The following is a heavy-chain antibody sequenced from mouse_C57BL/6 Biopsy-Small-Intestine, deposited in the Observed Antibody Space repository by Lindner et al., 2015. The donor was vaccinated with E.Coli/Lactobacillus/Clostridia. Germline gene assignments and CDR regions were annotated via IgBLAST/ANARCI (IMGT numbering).Heavy chain of an antibody. CDR3: ARDYDRYYGSGSYYFYYYAMDV. J-gene: IGHJ4*01. Sequence: SVKVSCKASGYTFSDYYIHWVRQAPGQGLEWLGWINPRTGGTKFEQKFQGRVTLTRDTSSSTVYMGLSRLRSDDTAVYYCARDYDRYYGSGSYYFYYYAMDVWGQGTTVTVSS. D-gene: IGHD1-1*02. CDR1: GYTFSDYY. CDR2: INPRTGGT. V-gene: IGHV1-84*02.